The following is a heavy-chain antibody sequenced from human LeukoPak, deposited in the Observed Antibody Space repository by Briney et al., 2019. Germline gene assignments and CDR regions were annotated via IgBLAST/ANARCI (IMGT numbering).Heavy chain of an antibody. V-gene: IGHV1-2*02. CDR2: INPNSGGT. Sequence: ASVKVSCKASGYTFTSYYMHWVRQAPGQGLEWMGWINPNSGGTNYAQKFQGRVTMTRDTSISTAYMELSRLRSDDTAVYYCARVGATGTTSPFGYWGQGTLVTVSS. CDR3: ARVGATGTTSPFGY. CDR1: GYTFTSYY. D-gene: IGHD1-1*01. J-gene: IGHJ4*02.